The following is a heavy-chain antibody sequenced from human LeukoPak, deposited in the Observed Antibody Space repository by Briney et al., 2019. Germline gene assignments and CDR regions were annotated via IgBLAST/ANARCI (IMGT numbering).Heavy chain of an antibody. Sequence: WETLYLTCTVSGGSISRSSYYWGCIRPPPGKGLEWTGSIYSSGSTYYNPSLKCRITISVDTSKNQFSLKLSSVTAADTVVYYCARQVPGCGSGRFDYWGQGNPVTVTS. J-gene: IGHJ4*02. CDR1: GGSISRSSYY. CDR2: IYSSGST. D-gene: IGHD6-19*01. V-gene: IGHV4-39*01. CDR3: ARQVPGCGSGRFDY.